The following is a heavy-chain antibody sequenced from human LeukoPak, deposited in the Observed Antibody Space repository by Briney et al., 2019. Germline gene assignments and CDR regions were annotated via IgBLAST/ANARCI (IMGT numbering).Heavy chain of an antibody. Sequence: GGSLRLSCAASGFTVSSNYMSWVRQAPGKGLEWVSVIYSGGSTYYADSVKGRFTISRDNSKNTLYLQMNSLRAEDTAVYYCARVESYCSSTSCRLYYHYGMDVWGQGTTVTVSS. CDR2: IYSGGST. V-gene: IGHV3-66*01. CDR3: ARVESYCSSTSCRLYYHYGMDV. J-gene: IGHJ6*02. D-gene: IGHD2-2*01. CDR1: GFTVSSNY.